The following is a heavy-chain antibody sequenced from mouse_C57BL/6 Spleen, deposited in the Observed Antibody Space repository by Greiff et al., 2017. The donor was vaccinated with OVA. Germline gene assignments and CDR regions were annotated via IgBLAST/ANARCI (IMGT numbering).Heavy chain of an antibody. J-gene: IGHJ2*01. CDR1: GYTFTSYW. V-gene: IGHV1-50*01. CDR2: IDPSDSYT. Sequence: VKLQESGAELVKPGASVKLSCKASGYTFTSYWMQWVKQRPGQGLEWIGEIDPSDSYTNYNQKFKGKATLTVDTSSSTAYMQLSSLTSEDSAVYYCASIYYGYDVDYWGQGTTLTVSS. CDR3: ASIYYGYDVDY. D-gene: IGHD2-2*01.